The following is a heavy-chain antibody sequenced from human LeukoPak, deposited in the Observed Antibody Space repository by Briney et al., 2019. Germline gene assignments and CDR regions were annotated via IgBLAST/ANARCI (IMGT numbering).Heavy chain of an antibody. V-gene: IGHV3-48*03. J-gene: IGHJ4*02. CDR2: ISSSGSTI. CDR3: AGYGKLGYCSGGSCPY. CDR1: GFTFSSYE. Sequence: PGGSLRLSCAASGFTFSSYEMNWVRQAPGKGLEWVSYISSSGSTIYYADSVKGRFTISRDNAKNSLYLQMNSLRAEDTAVYYCAGYGKLGYCSGGSCPYWGQGTLVTVSS. D-gene: IGHD2-15*01.